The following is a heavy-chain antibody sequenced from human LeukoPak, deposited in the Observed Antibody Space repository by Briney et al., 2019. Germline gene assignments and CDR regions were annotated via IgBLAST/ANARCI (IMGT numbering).Heavy chain of an antibody. CDR2: INPNSGGT. D-gene: IGHD1-26*01. Sequence: GASVKVSCKASGYTFTGYYMHWVRQAPGQGLEWMGWINPNSGGTNYAQKFQGRVTMTRDTSISTACMELSRLRSDDTAVYYCARDLLGATLYFDYWGQGTLVTVSS. CDR1: GYTFTGYY. J-gene: IGHJ4*02. CDR3: ARDLLGATLYFDY. V-gene: IGHV1-2*02.